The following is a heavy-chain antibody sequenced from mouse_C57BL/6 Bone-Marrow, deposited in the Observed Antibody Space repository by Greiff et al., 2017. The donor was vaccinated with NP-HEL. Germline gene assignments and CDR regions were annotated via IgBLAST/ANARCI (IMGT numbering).Heavy chain of an antibody. CDR3: TREIYYGSSYDFDV. D-gene: IGHD1-1*01. CDR2: IDPETGGT. J-gene: IGHJ1*03. CDR1: GYTFTDYE. Sequence: QVQLQQSGAELVRPGASVTLSCKASGYTFTDYEMHWVKQTPVHGLEWIGAIDPETGGTAYNQKFKGKAILTADKSSSTAYMELRSLTSEDSAVYYCTREIYYGSSYDFDVWGTGTTVTVSS. V-gene: IGHV1-15*01.